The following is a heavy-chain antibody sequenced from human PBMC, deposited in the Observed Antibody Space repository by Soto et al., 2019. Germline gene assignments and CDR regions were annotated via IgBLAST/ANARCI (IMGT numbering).Heavy chain of an antibody. Sequence: QVQLVQSGAEVKKPRSSVKVSCKASGDTFISYAISWVRQAPGQGPEWMGGLIPIFDTPKYAQKFQGRVTITADESTSTAYMELSSLKFEDTAVYYCARALGERRFGAMDVWGQGTTVTVSS. CDR1: GDTFISYA. CDR2: LIPIFDTP. CDR3: ARALGERRFGAMDV. V-gene: IGHV1-69*01. D-gene: IGHD3-10*01. J-gene: IGHJ6*02.